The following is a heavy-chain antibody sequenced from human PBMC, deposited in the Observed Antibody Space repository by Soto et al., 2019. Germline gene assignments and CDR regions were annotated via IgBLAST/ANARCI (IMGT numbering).Heavy chain of an antibody. CDR1: GYTFTTYV. D-gene: IGHD3-3*01. CDR3: ARVRQRFLDWLLPFY. V-gene: IGHV1-18*01. Sequence: QVQLVQSEAEVKKPGASVKVSCEASGYTFTTYVISWVRHAPGQGLEWMGWISAYNGNTKYAQKLQHRVTMTTDTPTSTAYMELRSLRSDDTAVYYCARVRQRFLDWLLPFYLGQGTLVTVSS. J-gene: IGHJ4*02. CDR2: ISAYNGNT.